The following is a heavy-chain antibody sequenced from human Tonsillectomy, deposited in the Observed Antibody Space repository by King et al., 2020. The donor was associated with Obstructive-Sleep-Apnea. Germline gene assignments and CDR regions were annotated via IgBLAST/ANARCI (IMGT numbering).Heavy chain of an antibody. CDR3: ARGAPYYYGVGQGTFDY. V-gene: IGHV3-30*04. J-gene: IGHJ4*02. CDR1: GFTFSSYA. D-gene: IGHD3-10*01. CDR2: ISYDGSNK. Sequence: VQLVESGGGVVQPGRSLRLSCAASGFTFSSYAMHWVCQAPGKGLEWVAVISYDGSNKYYADSVKGRFTISRDNSKNTLYLQMNSLRAEDTAVYYCARGAPYYYGVGQGTFDYWGQGTLVTVSS.